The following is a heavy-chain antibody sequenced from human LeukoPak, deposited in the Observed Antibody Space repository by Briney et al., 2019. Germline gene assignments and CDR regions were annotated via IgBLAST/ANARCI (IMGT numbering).Heavy chain of an antibody. V-gene: IGHV1-2*02. Sequence: ASVKVSCKASGYTFTGYYMHWVRQAPGQGLEWMGWINPNSGGTNYAQKFQGRVTMTRDTSTSTVYMELSSLRSEDTAVYYCARGRGSYFYYYYYMDVWGKGTTVTISS. CDR2: INPNSGGT. CDR1: GYTFTGYY. J-gene: IGHJ6*03. CDR3: ARGRGSYFYYYYYMDV. D-gene: IGHD1-26*01.